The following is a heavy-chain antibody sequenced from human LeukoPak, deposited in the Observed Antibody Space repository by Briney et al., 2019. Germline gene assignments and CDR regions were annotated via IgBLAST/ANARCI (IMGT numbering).Heavy chain of an antibody. CDR2: IIPIFGTA. CDR1: GGTFSSYA. V-gene: IGHV1-69*13. D-gene: IGHD6-19*01. Sequence: GASVKVSCKASGGTFSSYAISWVRQAPGQGLEWMGGIIPIFGTANYAQKFQGRVTITADGSTSTAYMELSSLRSEDTAVYYCASAVAGPGGTYYYYGMDVWGQGTTVTVSS. CDR3: ASAVAGPGGTYYYYGMDV. J-gene: IGHJ6*02.